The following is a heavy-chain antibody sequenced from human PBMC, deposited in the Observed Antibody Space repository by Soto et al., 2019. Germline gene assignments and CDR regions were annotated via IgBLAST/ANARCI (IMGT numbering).Heavy chain of an antibody. CDR2: IYPGDSDT. D-gene: IGHD4-17*01. J-gene: IGHJ1*01. V-gene: IGHV5-51*01. CDR3: ARLSWDNGIPMIGPGWYFQD. CDR1: GYSFTSYW. Sequence: GESLKISCKGSGYSFTSYWIGWVRQMPGKGLEWMGIIYPGDSDTRYSPSFQGQVTISADKSISTAYLQWSSLKASDTAMYYCARLSWDNGIPMIGPGWYFQDWGHGTLVTVSS.